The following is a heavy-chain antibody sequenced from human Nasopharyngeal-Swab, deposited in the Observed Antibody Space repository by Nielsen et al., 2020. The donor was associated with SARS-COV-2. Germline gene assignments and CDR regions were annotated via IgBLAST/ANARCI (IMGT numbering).Heavy chain of an antibody. D-gene: IGHD1-20*01. CDR3: ARGGNNWNDY. V-gene: IGHV1-2*06. CDR1: GYTFTGYY. CDR2: INPDSGGT. J-gene: IGHJ4*02. Sequence: ASVKVSCKSSGYTFTGYYIHWLRQAPGQGLQWVGRINPDSGGTNSAQQFQGRVTMTRDTSISTAYMGLSRLRSDDTAVYYCARGGNNWNDYWGQGTLVTVSS.